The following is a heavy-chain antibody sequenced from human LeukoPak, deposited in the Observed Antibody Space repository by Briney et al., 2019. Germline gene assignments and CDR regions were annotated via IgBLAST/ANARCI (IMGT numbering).Heavy chain of an antibody. CDR2: ISSDAGGT. CDR3: ARETIGYCSSTSCYYYYYMDV. V-gene: IGHV3-74*01. Sequence: PGGSLRLPCAASGFTFSGYWMHWVRQAPGKGLVWVSGISSDAGGTTYADSVKGRFTISRDNAKNTLYLQMNSLRAEDTAVYYCARETIGYCSSTSCYYYYYMDVWGKGTTVTVSS. J-gene: IGHJ6*03. D-gene: IGHD2-2*01. CDR1: GFTFSGYW.